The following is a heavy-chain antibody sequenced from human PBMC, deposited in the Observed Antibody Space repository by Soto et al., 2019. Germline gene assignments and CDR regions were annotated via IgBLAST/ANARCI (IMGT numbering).Heavy chain of an antibody. CDR2: INPSGDST. D-gene: IGHD2-2*01. CDR3: AREGLVLVPTTVNSDYYYYAMDV. Sequence: APVKVSRKATGYTFSSYYMHWVRQAPGQGLEGEGKINPSGDSTSYAQKFQGRVTMTRDTSTSTVYMELSSLRSEDTAVYYCAREGLVLVPTTVNSDYYYYAMDVWGQGTTVTVSS. CDR1: GYTFSSYY. V-gene: IGHV1-46*01. J-gene: IGHJ6*02.